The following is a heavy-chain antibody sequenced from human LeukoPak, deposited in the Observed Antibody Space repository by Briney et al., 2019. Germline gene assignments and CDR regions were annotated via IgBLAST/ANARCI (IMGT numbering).Heavy chain of an antibody. CDR2: IYYSGST. D-gene: IGHD3-22*01. CDR3: ARHDSTGYYH. J-gene: IGHJ5*02. Sequence: SETLSLTCAVSGGSISPYYWSWIRLPPGKGLEWIGYIYYSGSTNYNPSLKSRVTMSVDTSKNQFSLRLSSVTAADTAVYYCARHDSTGYYHWGQGTLVTVSS. V-gene: IGHV4-59*01. CDR1: GGSISPYY.